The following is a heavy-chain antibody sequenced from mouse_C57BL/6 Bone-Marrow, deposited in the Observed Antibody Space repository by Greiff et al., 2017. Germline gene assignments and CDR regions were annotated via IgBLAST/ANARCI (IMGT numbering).Heavy chain of an antibody. V-gene: IGHV5-6*02. CDR2: ISSGGSYT. J-gene: IGHJ2*01. D-gene: IGHD6-1*01. CDR3: ARQPYNFDY. Sequence: DVMLVESGGDLVKPGGSLKLSCAASGFTFSSYGMSWVRQTPDKRLEWVATISSGGSYTYYPDSVKGRFTISRDNAKNTLYLQMSSLKSEDTAMYYCARQPYNFDYWGQGTTLTVSS. CDR1: GFTFSSYG.